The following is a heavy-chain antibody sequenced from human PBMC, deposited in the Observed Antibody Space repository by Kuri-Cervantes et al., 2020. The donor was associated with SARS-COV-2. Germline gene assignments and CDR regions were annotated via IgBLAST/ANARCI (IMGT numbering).Heavy chain of an antibody. Sequence: ESLKISCTVSGGSISSSSYYWGWIRQPPGKGLEWIGSIYYSGSTYYNPSLKSRVTISVDTSKNQFSLKLGSVTAADTAVYYCASISSSWYVGDYYYGMDVWGQGTTVTVSS. CDR3: ASISSSWYVGDYYYGMDV. CDR2: IYYSGST. CDR1: GGSISSSSYY. V-gene: IGHV4-39*01. J-gene: IGHJ6*02. D-gene: IGHD6-13*01.